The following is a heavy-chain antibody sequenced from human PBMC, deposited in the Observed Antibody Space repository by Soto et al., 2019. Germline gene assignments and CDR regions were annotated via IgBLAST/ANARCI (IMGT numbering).Heavy chain of an antibody. Sequence: SVKVSCKASGGAFSSDRFNWVRQARGQGLEWLGGIVPIYRTADYAQKFQGRVTITADESTRTVYLELSSLKSQDTALYYCARDSGAKLSSSWGQGTLVTVSS. D-gene: IGHD6-13*01. CDR1: GGAFSSDR. J-gene: IGHJ4*02. CDR2: IVPIYRTA. V-gene: IGHV1-69*13. CDR3: ARDSGAKLSSS.